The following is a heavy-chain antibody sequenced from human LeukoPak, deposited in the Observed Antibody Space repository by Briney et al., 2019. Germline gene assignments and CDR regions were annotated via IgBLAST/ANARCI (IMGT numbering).Heavy chain of an antibody. V-gene: IGHV1-2*02. Sequence: ASVKVSCKASGYTFTGYYMHWVRQAPGQGLEWMGWINPNSGGTNYAQKFQGRVTMTRNTSISTAYMELSSLRSEDTAVYYCARGLFYSSGSYPPDWFDPWGQGTLVTVSS. CDR3: ARGLFYSSGSYPPDWFDP. CDR2: INPNSGGT. CDR1: GYTFTGYY. D-gene: IGHD1-26*01. J-gene: IGHJ5*02.